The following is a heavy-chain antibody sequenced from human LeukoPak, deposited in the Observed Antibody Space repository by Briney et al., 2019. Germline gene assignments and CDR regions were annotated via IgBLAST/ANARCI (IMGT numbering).Heavy chain of an antibody. CDR1: GFTFGNYA. CDR3: ARDAQSGAHSDFDY. CDR2: ITSNRPVR. V-gene: IGHV3-30*04. Sequence: PGGSLRLSRSGSGFTFGNYAIHWVRQAPGAGLEWVAIITSNRPVRFYADSVKGRFTLSSDDSQNTVFLQMNNLRHEDTGVYYCARDAQSGAHSDFDYWGQGTLVTVSS. D-gene: IGHD1-26*01. J-gene: IGHJ4*02.